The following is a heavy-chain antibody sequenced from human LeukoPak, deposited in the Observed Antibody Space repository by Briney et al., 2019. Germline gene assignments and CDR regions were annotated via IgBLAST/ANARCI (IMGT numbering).Heavy chain of an antibody. D-gene: IGHD2-15*01. J-gene: IGHJ5*02. CDR1: GYTFTSYA. V-gene: IGHV1-8*01. Sequence: ASVKVSCKASGYTFTSYAINWVRQATGQGLEWMGWMNPNSGKTGYAQKFQGTVAMTRNTSISTAYMELSSLRSEDTAVYYCARGRKRNCSGGSCYRFDPWGQGTLVTVSS. CDR3: ARGRKRNCSGGSCYRFDP. CDR2: MNPNSGKT.